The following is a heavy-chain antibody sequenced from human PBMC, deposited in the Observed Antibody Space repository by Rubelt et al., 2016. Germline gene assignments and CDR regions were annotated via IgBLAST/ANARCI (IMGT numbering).Heavy chain of an antibody. J-gene: IGHJ3*02. Sequence: GGALVQPGGSLRLSCAASEFSFRTYAMTWVRQAPGKGLEGVSGIRADSSYIDYADSVKGRFTISRDNSKNTLYLQMNSLRAEDTAVYYSARSIGGATNDAFDIWGQGTMVTVSS. CDR1: EFSFRTYA. CDR3: ARSIGGATNDAFDI. D-gene: IGHD1-26*01. V-gene: IGHV3-23*01. CDR2: IRADSSYI.